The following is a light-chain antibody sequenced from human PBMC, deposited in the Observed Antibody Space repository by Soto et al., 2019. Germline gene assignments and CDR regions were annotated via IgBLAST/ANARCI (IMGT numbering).Light chain of an antibody. CDR1: QSVSSSY. CDR2: GAS. J-gene: IGKJ1*01. CDR3: QPYGSSPWT. V-gene: IGKV3-20*01. Sequence: EIVLTQSPGTLSLSPGERATLSCRASQSVSSSYLAWYQQKPGQAPRPLIYGASSRAIGIPDRFSGSGSGTDFTLTISRLEPEDFAVYYCQPYGSSPWTFGPGTKVEIK.